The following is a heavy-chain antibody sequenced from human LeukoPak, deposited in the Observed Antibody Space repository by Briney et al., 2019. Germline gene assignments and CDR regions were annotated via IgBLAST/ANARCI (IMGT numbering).Heavy chain of an antibody. J-gene: IGHJ4*02. D-gene: IGHD3-3*01. CDR2: ISAYNGNT. CDR3: ARDTRFLEWFSDFDY. Sequence: ASVKVSCKASGYTFTSYGISWVRQAPGQGLEWMGWISAYNGNTNYAQKLQGRVTMTTDTSTSTAHMELRSLRSDDTAVYYCARDTRFLEWFSDFDYWGQGTLVTVSS. V-gene: IGHV1-18*01. CDR1: GYTFTSYG.